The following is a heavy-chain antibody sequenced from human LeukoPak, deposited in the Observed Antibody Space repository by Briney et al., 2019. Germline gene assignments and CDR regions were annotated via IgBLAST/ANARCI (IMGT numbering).Heavy chain of an antibody. D-gene: IGHD1-1*01. V-gene: IGHV4-59*01. CDR2: ISYSGST. J-gene: IGHJ5*02. CDR1: GGSISSYY. Sequence: SETLSLTCTVSGGSISSYYWSWIRQPPGKGLEWIGYISYSGSTNFNPSLKSRVTISVDTSKDQFSLKLSSVTAADTAVYYCAREGTAGTNLNWFDPWGQGTLVTVSS. CDR3: AREGTAGTNLNWFDP.